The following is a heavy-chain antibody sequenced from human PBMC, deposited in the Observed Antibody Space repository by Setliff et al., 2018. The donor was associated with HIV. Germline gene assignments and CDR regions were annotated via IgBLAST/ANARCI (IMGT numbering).Heavy chain of an antibody. CDR3: ARGPYCSGGSCYSSLDY. Sequence: SETLSLTCTVSDDFITSYYWSWIRQPPGKGLEWIGYIYYSGSTNYNPSLKSRVTISVDTSKNQFSLKLSSVTAADTAVYYCARGPYCSGGSCYSSLDYWGQGTLVTVSS. CDR1: DDFITSYY. CDR2: IYYSGST. J-gene: IGHJ4*02. D-gene: IGHD2-15*01. V-gene: IGHV4-59*01.